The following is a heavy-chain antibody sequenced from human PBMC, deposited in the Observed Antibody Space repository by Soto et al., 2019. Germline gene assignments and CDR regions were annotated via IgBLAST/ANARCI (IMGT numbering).Heavy chain of an antibody. V-gene: IGHV3-30*18. Sequence: PGGSLRLSCAASGFTFSSYGMHWVRQAPGKGLEWVAVISYDGSNKYYADSVKGRFTISRDNSKNTLYLQMNSLRAEDTAVYYCAKAELAFRGPGGGYYYYGMDFWGKGTRVPVSS. J-gene: IGHJ6*04. D-gene: IGHD3-16*01. CDR2: ISYDGSNK. CDR1: GFTFSSYG. CDR3: AKAELAFRGPGGGYYYYGMDF.